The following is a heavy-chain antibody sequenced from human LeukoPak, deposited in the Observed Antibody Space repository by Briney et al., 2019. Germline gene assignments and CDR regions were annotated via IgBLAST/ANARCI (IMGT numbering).Heavy chain of an antibody. D-gene: IGHD1-26*01. V-gene: IGHV3-21*04. J-gene: IGHJ4*02. CDR2: ISSSSSYI. Sequence: GGSLRLSCAASGFTFSSYSMNWVRQAPGKGLEWVSSISSSSSYIYYADSVKGRFTISRDNSKNTLYLQMNSLRAEDTAVYYCAKSRWELREPFDYWGQGTLVTVSS. CDR3: AKSRWELREPFDY. CDR1: GFTFSSYS.